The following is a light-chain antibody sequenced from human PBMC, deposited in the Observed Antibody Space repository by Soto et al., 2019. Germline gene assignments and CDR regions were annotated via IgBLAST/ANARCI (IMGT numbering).Light chain of an antibody. Sequence: AIQMTQSPSSLSASVGDRVTITCRASQVIRNDLGWYQQKPGKAPKLLIFAASSLQSGVPSRFSGSGSGTDFTLTISSLQPEDFATYYCLQDYNYPLTFGGGTKVEIK. CDR1: QVIRND. CDR2: AAS. CDR3: LQDYNYPLT. J-gene: IGKJ4*01. V-gene: IGKV1-6*01.